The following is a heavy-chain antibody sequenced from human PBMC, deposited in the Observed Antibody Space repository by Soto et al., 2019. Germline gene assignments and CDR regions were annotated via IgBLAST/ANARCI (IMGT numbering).Heavy chain of an antibody. J-gene: IGHJ4*01. CDR3: AKGVVPIQGY. CDR2: ISYDGSNK. Sequence: QVQLVESGGGVVQPGRSLRLSCAASGFTFSSYGMHWVRQAPGKGLEWVAVISYDGSNKYYADSVKGRFTISRDNSKNTLYLQMNSLRAEDTAVYYCAKGVVPIQGYWGHGTLVTVSS. V-gene: IGHV3-30*18. D-gene: IGHD3-22*01. CDR1: GFTFSSYG.